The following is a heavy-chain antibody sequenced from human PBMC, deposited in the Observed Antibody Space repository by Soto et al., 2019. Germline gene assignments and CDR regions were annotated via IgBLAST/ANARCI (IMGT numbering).Heavy chain of an antibody. Sequence: ASVKVSCKASGYTFTSYGISWVRQAPGQGLEWMGWISAYNGNTNYAQKLQGRVTMTTDTSTSTAYMELRSLRSDDTAVYYCARSGAAAPPPWVQLWSPFDYWGQGTLVTVS. V-gene: IGHV1-18*01. D-gene: IGHD5-18*01. CDR2: ISAYNGNT. J-gene: IGHJ4*02. CDR1: GYTFTSYG. CDR3: ARSGAAAPPPWVQLWSPFDY.